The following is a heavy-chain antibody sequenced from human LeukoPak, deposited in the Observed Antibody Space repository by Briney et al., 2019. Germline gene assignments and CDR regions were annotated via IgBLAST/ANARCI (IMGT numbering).Heavy chain of an antibody. CDR2: IHAGGST. CDR1: GGSISGYF. D-gene: IGHD1-26*01. J-gene: IGHJ4*02. V-gene: IGHV4-59*01. CDR3: ARGRPVTGSFYFDY. Sequence: SETLSLTCTVSGGSISGYFWSWIRQPPGKGLEWIGYIHAGGSTNQSPSLKSRVTISVDTSKNQFSLKLTSVTAADTAVYYCARGRPVTGSFYFDYWGQGTLVTVSS.